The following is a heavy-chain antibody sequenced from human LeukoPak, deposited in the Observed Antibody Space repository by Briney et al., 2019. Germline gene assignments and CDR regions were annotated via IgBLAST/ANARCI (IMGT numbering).Heavy chain of an antibody. Sequence: GGSLRLSCEASGFTFSTYGMTWVRQAPGKGLEWVSGITGSSTWTYYADSVKGRVTISRDNSNNTLHLQMNSLRAEDTAIYYCARELVSLGTGYFDLWGRGTVVTVSS. CDR1: GFTFSTYG. CDR2: ITGSSTWT. V-gene: IGHV3-23*01. CDR3: ARELVSLGTGYFDL. D-gene: IGHD7-27*01. J-gene: IGHJ2*01.